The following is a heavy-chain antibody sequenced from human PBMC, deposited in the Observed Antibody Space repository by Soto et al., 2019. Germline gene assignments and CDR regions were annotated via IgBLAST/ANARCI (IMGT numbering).Heavy chain of an antibody. D-gene: IGHD6-6*01. V-gene: IGHV4-61*01. CDR3: ARNLRSSSVDY. CDR2: VYYSGST. J-gene: IGHJ4*02. Sequence: PSETLSLTCTVSGASVRSGSYYWSWIRQPPGKGLDWIGYVYYSGSTNYNPSLKSRVTISVDTSRNQFSLWLSSVTAADTAVYYCARNLRSSSVDYWGQGSLVTVSS. CDR1: GASVRSGSYY.